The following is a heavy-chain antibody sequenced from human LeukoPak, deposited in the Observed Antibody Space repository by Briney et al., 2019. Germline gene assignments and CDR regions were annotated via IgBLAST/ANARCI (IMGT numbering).Heavy chain of an antibody. V-gene: IGHV4-30-2*01. Sequence: SQTLSLTCTASGGSISSGGYYWSWIRQPPGKGLEWIGYIYHSGSTNYNPSLKSRVTISVDTSKNQFSLKLSSVTAADTAVYYCARQRITTVRGVIITSDVGIDYWGQGTLVTVSS. CDR3: ARQRITTVRGVIITSDVGIDY. CDR1: GGSISSGGYY. D-gene: IGHD3-10*01. CDR2: IYHSGST. J-gene: IGHJ4*02.